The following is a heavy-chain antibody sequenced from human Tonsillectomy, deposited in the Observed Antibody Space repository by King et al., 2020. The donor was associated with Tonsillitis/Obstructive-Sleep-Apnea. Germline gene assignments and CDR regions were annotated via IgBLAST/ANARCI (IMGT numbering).Heavy chain of an antibody. Sequence: VQLQESGPGLVKPSETLSLTCTVSGGSISSYYWSWIRQPPGKGLEWIGYIYYSGSTNYNPSLKSRVTISVDTSKTQFSLNLTSVTAADTAVYYCAREAEDAFDIWGQGTMVTVSS. V-gene: IGHV4-59*01. CDR3: AREAEDAFDI. CDR2: IYYSGST. CDR1: GGSISSYY. J-gene: IGHJ3*02.